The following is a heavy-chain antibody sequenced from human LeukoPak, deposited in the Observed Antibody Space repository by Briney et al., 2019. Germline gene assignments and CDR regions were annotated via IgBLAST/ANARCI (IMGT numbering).Heavy chain of an antibody. CDR3: ARGVGGYSYGYYYYGMDV. Sequence: ASVKVSCKASGGTFSSYAISWVRQAPGQGLEWMGRIIPILGIANYAQKFQGRVTITADKSTSTAYMELSSLRSEDTAVYYCARGVGGYSYGYYYYGMDVWGQGTTVTVSS. CDR1: GGTFSSYA. CDR2: IIPILGIA. J-gene: IGHJ6*02. D-gene: IGHD5-18*01. V-gene: IGHV1-69*04.